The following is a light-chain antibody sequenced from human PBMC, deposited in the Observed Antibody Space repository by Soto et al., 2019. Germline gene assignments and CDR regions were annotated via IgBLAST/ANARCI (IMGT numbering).Light chain of an antibody. CDR1: TTDVGTYNY. CDR2: EVN. V-gene: IGLV2-14*01. J-gene: IGLJ2*01. CDR3: SSYTNTGTLIL. Sequence: QSVLTQPASVSGSPGQSITISCTGSTTDVGTYNYVSWYQHHPGKAPKLMIYEVNNRPSGISNRFSGSKSGNTASLTVSGLQAEDEADYYCSSYTNTGTLILFGGGTKLTV.